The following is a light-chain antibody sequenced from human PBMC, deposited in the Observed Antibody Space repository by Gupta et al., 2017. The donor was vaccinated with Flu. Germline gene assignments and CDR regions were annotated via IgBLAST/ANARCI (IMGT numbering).Light chain of an antibody. Sequence: QSAPTQPASVSGSPGQSITISCTGTSSDVGAYNYVSWYQHHPGKAPKLIIYEVSNRPSGVSNRFSGSKSGNTASLTISGLQAEDEADYYCNSYASTSTWVFGGGTKLTVL. V-gene: IGLV2-14*01. CDR3: NSYASTSTWV. CDR2: EVS. CDR1: SSDVGAYNY. J-gene: IGLJ3*02.